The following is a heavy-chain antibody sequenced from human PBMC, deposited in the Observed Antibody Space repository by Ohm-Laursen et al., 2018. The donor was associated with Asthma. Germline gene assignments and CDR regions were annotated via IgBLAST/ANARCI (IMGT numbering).Heavy chain of an antibody. Sequence: SLRLSCSASGFTFGDYAMSWFRQAPGKGLEWVGFIRNRAYGGTTEYAASVKGRFTISRDDSKSIAYLQMNSLKLEDTALYYCTRLGYCSGGSCLFDYWGQGTLVTVSS. CDR3: TRLGYCSGGSCLFDY. CDR2: IRNRAYGGTT. CDR1: GFTFGDYA. J-gene: IGHJ4*02. D-gene: IGHD2-15*01. V-gene: IGHV3-49*03.